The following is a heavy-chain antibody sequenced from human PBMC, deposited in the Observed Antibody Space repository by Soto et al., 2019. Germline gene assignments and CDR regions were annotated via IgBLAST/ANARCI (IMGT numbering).Heavy chain of an antibody. J-gene: IGHJ4*02. Sequence: PSETLSLTCTVSGGSISSYYWSWIRQPPGKGLEWIGYIYYSGSTNYNPSLKSRVTISVDTSKNQFSLKLSSVTVADMAVYYCATSYSGYDLAFDYWGQGTLVTVSS. D-gene: IGHD5-12*01. CDR3: ATSYSGYDLAFDY. CDR1: GGSISSYY. CDR2: IYYSGST. V-gene: IGHV4-59*01.